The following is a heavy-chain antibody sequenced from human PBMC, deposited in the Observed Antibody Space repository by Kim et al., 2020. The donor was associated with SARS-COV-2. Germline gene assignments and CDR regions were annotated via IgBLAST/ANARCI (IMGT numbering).Heavy chain of an antibody. CDR1: GFTFSSYA. Sequence: GGSLRLSCAASGFTFSSYAMSWVRQAPGKGLEWVSAISGSGGSTYYADSVKGRFTISRDNSKNTLYLQMNSLRAEDTAVYYCAKGSQYSSSYGMDVWGQGTTVTVSS. V-gene: IGHV3-23*01. CDR2: ISGSGGST. D-gene: IGHD6-13*01. J-gene: IGHJ6*02. CDR3: AKGSQYSSSYGMDV.